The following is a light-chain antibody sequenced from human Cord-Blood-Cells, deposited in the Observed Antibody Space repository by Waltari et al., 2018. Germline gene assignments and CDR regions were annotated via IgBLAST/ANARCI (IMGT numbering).Light chain of an antibody. Sequence: EIVLTQSPAPLALSPGSRATLSCRASQSVSSYLAWYQQKPGQAPRLLNYDASNRATGIPARFSGSGSGTDFTLTISSLEPEDFAVYYCQQRSNWPITFGQGTRLEIK. J-gene: IGKJ5*01. CDR3: QQRSNWPIT. CDR2: DAS. V-gene: IGKV3-11*01. CDR1: QSVSSY.